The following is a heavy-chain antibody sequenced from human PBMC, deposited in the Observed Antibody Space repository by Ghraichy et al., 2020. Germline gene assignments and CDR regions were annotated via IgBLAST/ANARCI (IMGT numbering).Heavy chain of an antibody. CDR2: VKPDEGEK. Sequence: GGSLRLSCEASGFTFSTSWMTWVRQAPGKGLEWVANVKPDEGEKDYVDSVKGRFTISRDNGNNSVYLQMNSLRADDPAVYYCARRVAVAGTWIWYFDLWGRGTLVTVSS. CDR3: ARRVAVAGTWIWYFDL. D-gene: IGHD6-19*01. V-gene: IGHV3-7*03. CDR1: GFTFSTSW. J-gene: IGHJ2*01.